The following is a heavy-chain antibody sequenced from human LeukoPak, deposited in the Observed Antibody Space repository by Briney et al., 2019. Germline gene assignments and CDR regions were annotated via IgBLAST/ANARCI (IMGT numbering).Heavy chain of an antibody. D-gene: IGHD1-26*01. CDR2: ISSSGSTK. CDR1: GFTFSDYY. V-gene: IGHV3-11*04. Sequence: GGSLRLSCAASGFTFSDYYMSWIRQAPGKGLEWVSYISSSGSTKYYADSVKGRFTISRDNAKNSLYLQMNSLRAGDTAVYYCARVGIVGANHDAFDIWGQGTMVTVSS. J-gene: IGHJ3*02. CDR3: ARVGIVGANHDAFDI.